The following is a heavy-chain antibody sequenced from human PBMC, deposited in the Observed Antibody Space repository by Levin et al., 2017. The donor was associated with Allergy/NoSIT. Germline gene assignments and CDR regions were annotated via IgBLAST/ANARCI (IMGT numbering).Heavy chain of an antibody. Sequence: ASVKVSCKASGYTFTGYYMHWVRQAPGQGLEWMGWINPNSGGTNYAQKFQGRVTMTRDTSISTAYMELSRLRSDDTAVYYCARAGGGGYSGYDLGNYWGQGTLVTVSS. J-gene: IGHJ4*02. CDR1: GYTFTGYY. CDR3: ARAGGGGYSGYDLGNY. CDR2: INPNSGGT. D-gene: IGHD5-12*01. V-gene: IGHV1-2*02.